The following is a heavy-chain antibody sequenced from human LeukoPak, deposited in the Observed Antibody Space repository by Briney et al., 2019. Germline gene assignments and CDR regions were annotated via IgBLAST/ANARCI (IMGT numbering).Heavy chain of an antibody. V-gene: IGHV1-69*04. CDR1: GGTFSSYA. CDR2: IIPILGIA. J-gene: IGHJ4*02. D-gene: IGHD3-16*01. CDR3: ARGIYDHVWGRIDY. Sequence: GASVKVSCKASGGTFSSYAISWVRQAPGQGLEWMGRIIPILGIANYAQKFQGRVTITADKSTSTAYMELSSLRSEDTAVYYCARGIYDHVWGRIDYWGQGTLVTVSS.